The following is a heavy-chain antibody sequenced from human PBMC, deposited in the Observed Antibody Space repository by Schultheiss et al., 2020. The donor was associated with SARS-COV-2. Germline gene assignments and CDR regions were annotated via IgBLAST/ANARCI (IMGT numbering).Heavy chain of an antibody. CDR2: IKSKTDGGTT. D-gene: IGHD3-22*01. J-gene: IGHJ4*02. Sequence: GGSLRLSCAASGFTFDDYAMHWVRQAPGKGLEWVGRIKSKTDGGTTDYAAPVKGRFTISRDDSKNTLYLQMNSLRAEDTAVYYCAKNVEGQWLLLHEYWGQGTLVTVSS. CDR1: GFTFDDYA. V-gene: IGHV3-15*01. CDR3: AKNVEGQWLLLHEY.